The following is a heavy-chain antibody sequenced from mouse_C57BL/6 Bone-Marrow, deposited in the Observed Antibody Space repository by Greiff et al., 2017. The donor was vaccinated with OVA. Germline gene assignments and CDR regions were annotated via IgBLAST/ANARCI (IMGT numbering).Heavy chain of an antibody. Sequence: VQLQQSVAELVRPGASVKLSCTASGFTITNTYMHWVKQRPEQGLEWIGMIDPTNGSTKYAPKFQGKATMTADTSSNTAYLQLSSLTSEDTAIYYSARVVFYWYFDFWGAGTAVTVSS. D-gene: IGHD1-1*02. CDR1: GFTITNTY. V-gene: IGHV14-3*01. J-gene: IGHJ1*01. CDR2: IDPTNGST. CDR3: ARVVFYWYFDF.